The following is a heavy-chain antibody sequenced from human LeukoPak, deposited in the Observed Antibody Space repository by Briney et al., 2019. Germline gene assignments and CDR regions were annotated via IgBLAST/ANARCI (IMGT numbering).Heavy chain of an antibody. J-gene: IGHJ4*02. CDR3: ARDMMYSSSWYGSRLIVVVAFDY. V-gene: IGHV1-18*01. Sequence: GASVKVSCKASGYTFSSFGINWVRQAPGQGLEWMGWISVYNGNTNYAQKLQGKVTMTTDTSTSTAYMELRSLRSDDTAVYYCARDMMYSSSWYGSRLIVVVAFDYWGQGTLVTVSS. CDR2: ISVYNGNT. CDR1: GYTFSSFG. D-gene: IGHD6-13*01.